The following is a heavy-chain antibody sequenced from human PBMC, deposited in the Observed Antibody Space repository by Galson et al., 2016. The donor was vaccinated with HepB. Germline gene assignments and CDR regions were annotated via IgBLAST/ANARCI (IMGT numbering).Heavy chain of an antibody. CDR3: ATAVAGTWESFDF. J-gene: IGHJ4*02. CDR2: LDPGADER. Sequence: SVKVSCKVSRNTLIGLSVHWVRQAPGKGLEWMGGLDPGADERLYAQKFQGRVTMTEDTSTDTAYMELSSLRSEDTAMYYCATAVAGTWESFDFWGQGTLVTVSS. CDR1: RNTLIGLS. D-gene: IGHD6-19*01. V-gene: IGHV1-24*01.